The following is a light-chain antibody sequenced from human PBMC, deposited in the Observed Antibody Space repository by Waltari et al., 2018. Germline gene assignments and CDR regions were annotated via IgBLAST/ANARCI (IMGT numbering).Light chain of an antibody. J-gene: IGKJ2*01. V-gene: IGKV3-20*01. CDR3: QQYGNSPRT. CDR2: AAS. CDR1: QSVSSRY. Sequence: ENVLTQSPGTLSLSPGDRATVSCRDSQSVSSRYLAWYQQKPGQAPRLLIYAASSRATGIPDMFSGSGSGTNVTLTISRLEPEDFAVYYCQQYGNSPRTFGQGTNLEIK.